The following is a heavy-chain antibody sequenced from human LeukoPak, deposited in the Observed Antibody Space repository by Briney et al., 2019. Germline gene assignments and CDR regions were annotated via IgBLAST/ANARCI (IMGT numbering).Heavy chain of an antibody. CDR3: AKGGKQLLSFDY. Sequence: GGSLRLSCAASGFTFSSYAMSWGRQAPGKGLEWVSAISGSGGSTYYADSVKGRFTISRDNSKDTLYLQMNSLRAEDTAVYYCAKGGKQLLSFDYWGQGTLVTVSS. CDR2: ISGSGGST. CDR1: GFTFSSYA. D-gene: IGHD2-2*01. J-gene: IGHJ4*02. V-gene: IGHV3-23*01.